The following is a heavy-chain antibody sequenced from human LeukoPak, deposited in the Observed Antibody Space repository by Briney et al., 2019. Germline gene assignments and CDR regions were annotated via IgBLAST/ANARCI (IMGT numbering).Heavy chain of an antibody. CDR3: ARDGSGYDNY. CDR1: GGTFSSYP. J-gene: IGHJ4*02. V-gene: IGHV1-69*13. CDR2: ITPIFGAA. D-gene: IGHD5-12*01. Sequence: SVKVSCKASGGTFSSYPFTWVRQAPGQGLEWMGEITPIFGAANYAQTFQGRVTITADESTSTVFMELSSLRSEDTAVYYCARDGSGYDNYWGQGTLVTVSS.